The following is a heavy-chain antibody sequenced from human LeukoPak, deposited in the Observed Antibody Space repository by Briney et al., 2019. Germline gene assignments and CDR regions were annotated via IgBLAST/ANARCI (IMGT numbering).Heavy chain of an antibody. D-gene: IGHD6-13*01. CDR2: INHSGST. Sequence: SETLSLTCAVYGGSFSGYYWSWIRQPPGKGLEWIGEINHSGSTNCNPSLKSRVTISVDTSKNQFSLKLSSVTAADTAVYYCARAAYSSSWYGPKYYYYYGMDVWGQGTTVTVSS. CDR1: GGSFSGYY. V-gene: IGHV4-34*01. J-gene: IGHJ6*02. CDR3: ARAAYSSSWYGPKYYYYYGMDV.